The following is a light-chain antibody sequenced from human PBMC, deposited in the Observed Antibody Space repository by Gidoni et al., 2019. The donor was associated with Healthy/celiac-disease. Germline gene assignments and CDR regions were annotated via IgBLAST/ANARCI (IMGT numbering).Light chain of an antibody. CDR2: GAS. CDR3: QQYNNWPPLT. Sequence: EIVMTQSPATLSVSPGERATLSCRASQRVSSNLAWYQQKPGQAPRLLIYGASTRATGIPARFRGSGSGTEFTLTLSSLQSEDFAVYYCQQYNNWPPLTFGQGTKVEIK. J-gene: IGKJ1*01. V-gene: IGKV3-15*01. CDR1: QRVSSN.